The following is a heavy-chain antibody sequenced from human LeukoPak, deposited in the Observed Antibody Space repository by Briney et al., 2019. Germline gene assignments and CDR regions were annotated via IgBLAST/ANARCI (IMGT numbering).Heavy chain of an antibody. CDR1: GGSISSYY. Sequence: SETLSLTCTVSGGSISSYYWSWIRQPPGKGLEWIGRIYTSGSTNYNPSLKSRVTMSVDTSKDQFSLKLSSVTAADTAVYYCARVSLVRGAPDYYFDYWGQGTLVTVSS. J-gene: IGHJ4*02. CDR3: ARVSLVRGAPDYYFDY. V-gene: IGHV4-4*07. CDR2: IYTSGST. D-gene: IGHD3-10*01.